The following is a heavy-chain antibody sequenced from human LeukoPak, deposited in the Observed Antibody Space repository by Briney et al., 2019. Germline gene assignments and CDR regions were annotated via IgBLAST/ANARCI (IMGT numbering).Heavy chain of an antibody. J-gene: IGHJ3*02. Sequence: PGGSLRLSCIASGFTVNINYMTWVRQAPGKGLEWVSVIYTGGTTYYADSVKGRFTISRDTSKNTLYLQMNSLRAEDTAVYYCAKVLDYGDPGGAFDIWGQGTMVTVSS. CDR2: IYTGGTT. CDR3: AKVLDYGDPGGAFDI. V-gene: IGHV3-66*01. D-gene: IGHD4-17*01. CDR1: GFTVNINY.